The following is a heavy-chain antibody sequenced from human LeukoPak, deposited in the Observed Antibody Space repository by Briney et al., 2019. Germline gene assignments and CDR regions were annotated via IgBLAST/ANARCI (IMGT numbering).Heavy chain of an antibody. CDR2: ISWDGGST. J-gene: IGHJ4*02. CDR1: GFTFDDYG. V-gene: IGHV3-20*04. D-gene: IGHD5-12*01. Sequence: GGSLRLSCAASGFTFDDYGMSWVRQAPGKGLEWVSLISWDGGSTYYADSVKGRFTISRDNSKNTLYLQMNSLRAEDTAVYYCARGPSGYHNTGGQGTLVTVSS. CDR3: ARGPSGYHNT.